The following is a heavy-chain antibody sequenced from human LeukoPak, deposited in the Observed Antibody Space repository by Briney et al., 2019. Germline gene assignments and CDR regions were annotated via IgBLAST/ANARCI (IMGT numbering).Heavy chain of an antibody. V-gene: IGHV1-69*04. D-gene: IGHD3-22*01. Sequence: RASVKVSCKATGGTFISYAISWVRQAPGQGLEWMGRIIPIFGIANYAQKFQGSVTITADKSTSTAYMELSSLRSEDTAVYYCARDQYDYDSSGYITWGQGTLVTVSS. CDR3: ARDQYDYDSSGYIT. CDR1: GGTFISYA. CDR2: IIPIFGIA. J-gene: IGHJ4*02.